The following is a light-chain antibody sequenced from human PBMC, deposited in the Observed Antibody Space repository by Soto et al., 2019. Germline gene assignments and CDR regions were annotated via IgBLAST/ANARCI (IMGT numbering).Light chain of an antibody. V-gene: IGKV1-5*03. CDR2: KAS. J-gene: IGKJ1*01. CDR1: QSISSW. Sequence: DIQMTQSPSTLSASVGDRVTITVRASQSISSWLAWYQQKPGKAPKLLIYKASSLESGVPSRFSGSGSGTEFTLTISSLQPDDFATYYCQQYNSYSFGQGTKVDIK. CDR3: QQYNSYS.